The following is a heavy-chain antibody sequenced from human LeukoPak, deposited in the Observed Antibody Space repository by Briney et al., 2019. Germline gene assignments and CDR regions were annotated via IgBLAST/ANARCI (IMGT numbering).Heavy chain of an antibody. CDR2: ISGGGGTT. CDR3: AREIGRDDTYYYDSSGYYYRQDY. V-gene: IGHV3-23*01. J-gene: IGHJ4*02. Sequence: GGSLRLSCAASGFTFSNYAMHWVRQAPGKGLEWVSAISGGGGTTYYGDSVKGRFTISRDNSKNTLYLQMNSLRAEDTAVYYCAREIGRDDTYYYDSSGYYYRQDYWGQGTLVTVSS. D-gene: IGHD3-22*01. CDR1: GFTFSNYA.